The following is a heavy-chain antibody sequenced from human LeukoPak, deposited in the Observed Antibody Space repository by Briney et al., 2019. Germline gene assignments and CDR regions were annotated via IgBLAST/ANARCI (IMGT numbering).Heavy chain of an antibody. CDR2: IGTAGDT. CDR1: GFTFSSYD. J-gene: IGHJ4*02. CDR3: ARGYYYDSSGSYYFDY. V-gene: IGHV3-13*01. D-gene: IGHD3-22*01. Sequence: GRSLRLSCAASGFTFSSYDMHWVRQATGKGLEWVSAIGTAGDTYYPGSVKGRFTISRENAKNSLYLQMNSLRAEDTAVYYCARGYYYDSSGSYYFDYWGQGTLVTVSS.